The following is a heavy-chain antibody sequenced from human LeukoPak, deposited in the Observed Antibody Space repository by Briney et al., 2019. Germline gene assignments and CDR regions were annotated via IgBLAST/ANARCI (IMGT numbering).Heavy chain of an antibody. D-gene: IGHD4-17*01. CDR1: GGSFSGYY. CDR3: ARIGMTTVTHFDY. J-gene: IGHJ4*02. CDR2: INHSGST. V-gene: IGHV4-34*01. Sequence: SETLSLTCAVYGGSFSGYYWSWIRQPPGKGLEWIGEINHSGSTNYNPSLKSRVTISVDTSKNQLSLKLSSVTAADTAVYYCARIGMTTVTHFDYWGQGTLVTVSS.